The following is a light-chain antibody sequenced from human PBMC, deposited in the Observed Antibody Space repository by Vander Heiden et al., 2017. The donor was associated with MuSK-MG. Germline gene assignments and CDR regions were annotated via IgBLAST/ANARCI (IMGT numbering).Light chain of an antibody. J-gene: IGLJ1*01. CDR1: SSDVGGYNY. CDR3: SSYTSSSTTCV. CDR2: EVS. Sequence: QSALTQPAPVSGSPGPSITISCTGTSSDVGGYNYVSWYQQHPGKAPKLMIYEVSNRPSGVSNRFSGSKSGNTASLTISGLQAEDEADYYCSSYTSSSTTCVFGTGTKVTVL. V-gene: IGLV2-14*01.